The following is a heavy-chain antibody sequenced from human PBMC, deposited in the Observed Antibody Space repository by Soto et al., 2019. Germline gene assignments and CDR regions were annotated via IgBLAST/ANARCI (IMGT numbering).Heavy chain of an antibody. Sequence: QVQLVQSGAEVKKPGSSVKVSCKTSGGTFSNDIITWVRQAPGQGLEWMGRIIPLLDIANYAQKFQGRVTITADKSTGTANRELNSRRSEDTAVYYCARDSPSGSTFSGYDAIDYWGQGTLVTVSS. CDR1: GGTFSNDI. V-gene: IGHV1-69*08. J-gene: IGHJ4*02. CDR3: ARDSPSGSTFSGYDAIDY. D-gene: IGHD5-12*01. CDR2: IIPLLDIA.